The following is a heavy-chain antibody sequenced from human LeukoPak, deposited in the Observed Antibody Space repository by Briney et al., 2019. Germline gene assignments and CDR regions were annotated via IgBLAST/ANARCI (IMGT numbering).Heavy chain of an antibody. Sequence: GESLKISCKGSGYSFTSYWIGWVRQMPGKGLERMGIIYPGDSDTRYSPSFQGQVTISADKSISTAYLQWSSLKASDTAMYYCARQSYCGGDCYPIDAFDIWGQGTMVTVSS. V-gene: IGHV5-51*01. CDR2: IYPGDSDT. CDR1: GYSFTSYW. D-gene: IGHD2-21*02. CDR3: ARQSYCGGDCYPIDAFDI. J-gene: IGHJ3*02.